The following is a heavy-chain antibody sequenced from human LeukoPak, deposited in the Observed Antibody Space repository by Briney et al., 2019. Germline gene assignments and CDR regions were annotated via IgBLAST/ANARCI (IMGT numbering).Heavy chain of an antibody. V-gene: IGHV1-46*01. CDR1: GYTXTSYY. Sequence: ASVKVSCKASGYTXTSYYMHWVRQAPGQGLEWMGIITPSGGSTSYAQKFRGRVTMTTDTSTSTVYMELSSLRSEDTAVYYCARGGSGGKDWFDPWGQGTLVTVSS. CDR2: ITPSGGST. J-gene: IGHJ5*02. CDR3: ARGGSGGKDWFDP. D-gene: IGHD5-12*01.